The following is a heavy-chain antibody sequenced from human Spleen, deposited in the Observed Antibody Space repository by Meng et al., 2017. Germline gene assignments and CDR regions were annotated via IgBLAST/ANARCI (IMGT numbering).Heavy chain of an antibody. D-gene: IGHD3-10*01. CDR1: GFTFSSYA. CDR3: ARDRSTSGIFIYYFDY. CDR2: ISGSGGST. J-gene: IGHJ4*02. Sequence: GESLKISCAASGFTFSSYAMSWVRQAPGKGLEWVSAISGSGGSTYYADSVKGRFTISRDNSKNTLYLQMNSLRVEDTAVYYCARDRSTSGIFIYYFDYWGQGTLVTVSS. V-gene: IGHV3-23*01.